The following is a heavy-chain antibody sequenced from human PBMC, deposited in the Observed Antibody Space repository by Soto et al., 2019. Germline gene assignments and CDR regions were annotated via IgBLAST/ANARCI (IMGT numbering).Heavy chain of an antibody. J-gene: IGHJ4*02. CDR1: GFTFINYA. CDR2: IGDTGGDS. V-gene: IGHV3-23*01. CDR3: VRDLYRSATMPCLDH. D-gene: IGHD1-1*01. Sequence: GGSLRLSCEASGFTFINYAMSWVRQSPGKGLEWVSSIGDTGGDSYYADSMDGRFTVSRDNSKNTLYLQINSLRAEDTAIYYCVRDLYRSATMPCLDHWGQGALVTVSS.